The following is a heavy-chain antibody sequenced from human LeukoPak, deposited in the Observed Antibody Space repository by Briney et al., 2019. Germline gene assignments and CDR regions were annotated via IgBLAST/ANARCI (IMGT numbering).Heavy chain of an antibody. CDR3: TTSTYDFWSGGY. V-gene: IGHV3-73*01. CDR1: GFTFSGSA. Sequence: PGGSLRLSCAASGFTFSGSALHWVRRAPGKGLEWVGRIRSKANSYATAYAASVKGRFTISRDDSKNTAYLQMNSLKIEDTAVYYCTTSTYDFWSGGYWGQGTLVTVSS. CDR2: IRSKANSYAT. D-gene: IGHD3-3*01. J-gene: IGHJ4*02.